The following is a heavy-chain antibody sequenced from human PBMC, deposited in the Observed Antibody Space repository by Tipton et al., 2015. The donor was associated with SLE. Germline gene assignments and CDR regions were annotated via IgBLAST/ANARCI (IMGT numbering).Heavy chain of an antibody. CDR3: AKGRSSSADGFDI. J-gene: IGHJ3*02. CDR2: IKQDGSEK. V-gene: IGHV3-7*03. CDR1: GFTFSSYE. D-gene: IGHD6-6*01. Sequence: GSLRLSCAASGFTFSSYEMNWVRQAPGKGLEWVANIKQDGSEKYYVDSVKGRFTISRDNAKNSLYLQMNSLRADDTALYYCAKGRSSSADGFDIWGQGTTVTVS.